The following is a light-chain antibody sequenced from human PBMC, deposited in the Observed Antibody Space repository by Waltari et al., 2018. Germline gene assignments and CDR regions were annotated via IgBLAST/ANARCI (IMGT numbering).Light chain of an antibody. CDR3: MQTTQFPHT. J-gene: IGKJ2*01. CDR2: KTS. CDR1: QSLVHSDGSTY. V-gene: IGKV2-24*01. Sequence: DVVMTLTPLSSPVTLGPPASISCRSSQSLVHSDGSTYLSWLQQRPGQPPRLLIYKTSNRFSGVPDRFSGSGAGTDVTLKISRVEAEDVGFYYCMQTTQFPHTFGQGTKLEIK.